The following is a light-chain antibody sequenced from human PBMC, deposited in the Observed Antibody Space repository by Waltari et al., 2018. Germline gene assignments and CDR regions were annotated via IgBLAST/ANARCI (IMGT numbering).Light chain of an antibody. Sequence: EIVMTQSPATLSVSPGERATISCRASQSVSSNLAWYQQKPGQAPRLLIYGASTRATGIPARFSGSGSGTEFTLTISSMQSEDFAVYYCQQYNNWPPYTFGQGTKLEIK. CDR3: QQYNNWPPYT. J-gene: IGKJ2*01. CDR1: QSVSSN. V-gene: IGKV3-15*01. CDR2: GAS.